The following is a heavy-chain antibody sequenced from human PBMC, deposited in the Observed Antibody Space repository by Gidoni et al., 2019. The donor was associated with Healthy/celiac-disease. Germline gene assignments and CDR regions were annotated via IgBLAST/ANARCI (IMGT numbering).Heavy chain of an antibody. Sequence: QAPGKGLERVSYIGSSSSTIYYAYSVKGRFTISRDNAKNSLYLQMNSLRGEDTAVYYCARDKPYCGGDCFRSAFDNWGQGTMVTVSS. CDR3: ARDKPYCGGDCFRSAFDN. D-gene: IGHD2-21*02. J-gene: IGHJ3*02. V-gene: IGHV3-48*01. CDR2: IGSSSSTI.